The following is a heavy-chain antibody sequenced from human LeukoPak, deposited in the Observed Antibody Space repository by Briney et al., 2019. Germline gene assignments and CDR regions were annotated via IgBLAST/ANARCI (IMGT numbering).Heavy chain of an antibody. CDR2: IYYSGST. CDR3: ARGSHCSGGSCYFWPYYYGMDV. D-gene: IGHD2-15*01. J-gene: IGHJ6*02. V-gene: IGHV4-59*01. CDR1: GGSISSYY. Sequence: PSETLSLTCTVSGGSISSYYWGWIRQPPGKGLEWIGYIYYSGSTNYNPSLKSRVTISVDTSKNQFSLKLSSVTAADTAVYYCARGSHCSGGSCYFWPYYYGMDVWGQGTTVTVSS.